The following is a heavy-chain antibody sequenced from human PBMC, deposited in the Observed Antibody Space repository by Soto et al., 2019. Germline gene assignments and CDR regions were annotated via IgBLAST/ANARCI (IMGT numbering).Heavy chain of an antibody. J-gene: IGHJ3*02. D-gene: IGHD6-25*01. CDR1: GGTLKNNG. Sequence: QVQLVQSGAEVKKPGSSVKVSCKSSGGTLKNNGVSWVRQAPGQGLEWMGGITPIFGTTEYAEKFQGRITVTADESTNTAYMELSSLRSEDTAVYYCAGSQPATLISVTGYEGFEIWGQGTMVTVSS. CDR3: AGSQPATLISVTGYEGFEI. V-gene: IGHV1-69*12. CDR2: ITPIFGTT.